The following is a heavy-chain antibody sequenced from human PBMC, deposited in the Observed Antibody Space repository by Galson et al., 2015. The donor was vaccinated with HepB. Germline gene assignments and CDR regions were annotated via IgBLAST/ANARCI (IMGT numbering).Heavy chain of an antibody. D-gene: IGHD3-22*01. CDR2: ISSSSSYT. V-gene: IGHV3-11*06. CDR3: ARSPHYYDSSVEERYYFDY. CDR1: GFTFSDYY. J-gene: IGHJ4*02. Sequence: SLRLSCAASGFTFSDYYMSWIRQAPGKGLEWVSYISSSSSYTNYADSVKGRFTISRDNAKNSLYLQMNSLRAEDTAVYYCARSPHYYDSSVEERYYFDYWGQGTLVTVSS.